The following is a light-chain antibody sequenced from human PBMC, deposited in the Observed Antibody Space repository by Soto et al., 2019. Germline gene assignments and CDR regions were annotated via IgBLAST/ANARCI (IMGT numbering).Light chain of an antibody. CDR1: QSVSSN. V-gene: IGKV3-15*01. CDR3: QQYNNWPYP. Sequence: EIVMTQSPATLSVSPGERATLSCRASQSVSSNLAWYQQKPGQAPRLLIYGASTSATGIPARFSGSGSGTEFTLTISSLQSEDFAVYYCQQYNNWPYPFGQGTKLEIK. J-gene: IGKJ2*01. CDR2: GAS.